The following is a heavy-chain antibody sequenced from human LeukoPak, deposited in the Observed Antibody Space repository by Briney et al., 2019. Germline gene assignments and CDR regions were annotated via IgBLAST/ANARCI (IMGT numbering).Heavy chain of an antibody. Sequence: SVKVSCMASGGTFSSYPISWVRPAPGQGLAWMGGIIPIFGTANYAQKFQGRVTITADESTSTAYMELSSLRSEGTAVYYCARYGWYVRSFDYWGQGTLVTVSS. CDR1: GGTFSSYP. J-gene: IGHJ4*02. V-gene: IGHV1-69*13. CDR3: ARYGWYVRSFDY. CDR2: IIPIFGTA. D-gene: IGHD6-19*01.